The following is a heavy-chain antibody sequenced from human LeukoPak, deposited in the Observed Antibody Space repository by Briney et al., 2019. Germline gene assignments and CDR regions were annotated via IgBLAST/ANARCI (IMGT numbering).Heavy chain of an antibody. J-gene: IGHJ4*02. D-gene: IGHD3-10*01. CDR3: ARDSGPLDYLLSFDY. CDR2: IYGGDSR. CDR1: GLTFSSYE. V-gene: IGHV3-66*01. Sequence: GGSLRLSCAASGLTFSSYEMNWVRQAPGKGLEWVAVIYGGDSRHYADSVQGRFAISRDNSKNTLYLQMNSLRAEDTAVYYCARDSGPLDYLLSFDYWGQGTLVTVSS.